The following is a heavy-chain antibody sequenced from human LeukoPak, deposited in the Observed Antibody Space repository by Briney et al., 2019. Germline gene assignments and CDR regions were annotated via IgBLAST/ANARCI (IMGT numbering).Heavy chain of an antibody. CDR2: ISVSGRST. Sequence: GGSLRLSCAASGFTFSSYAMSWVRQAPGKGLEWVLVISVSGRSTYYGDSVKGRLTISRDNAKNSLYLQMNGLRAEDTAVYYCARGRSITLLRGVAMSDGFDIWGQGAMVTVSS. J-gene: IGHJ3*02. V-gene: IGHV3-23*01. D-gene: IGHD3-10*01. CDR3: ARGRSITLLRGVAMSDGFDI. CDR1: GFTFSSYA.